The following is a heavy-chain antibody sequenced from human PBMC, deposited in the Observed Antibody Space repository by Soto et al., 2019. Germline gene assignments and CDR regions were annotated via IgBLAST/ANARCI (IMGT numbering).Heavy chain of an antibody. D-gene: IGHD3-22*01. CDR1: GYSFTSYW. CDR3: ARAYDSSGYPFDY. J-gene: IGHJ4*02. V-gene: IGHV5-51*01. CDR2: IYPGDSDT. Sequence: GESLKISCKGSGYSFTSYWIGWVRQMPGKGLEWMGIIYPGDSDTRYSPSFQGQVTISADKSISAAYLQWSSLKASDTAMYYCARAYDSSGYPFDYWGQGTLVTVSS.